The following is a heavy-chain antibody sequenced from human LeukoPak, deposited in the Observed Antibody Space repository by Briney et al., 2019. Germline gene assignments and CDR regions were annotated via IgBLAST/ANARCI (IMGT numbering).Heavy chain of an antibody. Sequence: PGGSLRLSCAASGFTFSSYEMNWVRQAPGKGLEWVSYISSSGSTIYYADSVKGRFTISRDNAKNSLYLQMNSLRAEDTAVYYCARDRRITMVRGVIEDYWGQGTLVTVSS. D-gene: IGHD3-10*01. CDR3: ARDRRITMVRGVIEDY. CDR1: GFTFSSYE. CDR2: ISSSGSTI. V-gene: IGHV3-48*03. J-gene: IGHJ4*02.